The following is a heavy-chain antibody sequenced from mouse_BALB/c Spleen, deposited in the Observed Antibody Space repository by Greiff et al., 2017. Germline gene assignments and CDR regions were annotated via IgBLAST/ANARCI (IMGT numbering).Heavy chain of an antibody. CDR1: GFNFKDSY. J-gene: IGHJ3*01. D-gene: IGHD1-2*01. CDR2: IDPANGNT. Sequence: VQLQQSGAELVKPGASVKLSCTASGFNFKDSYMHWVKQRPEQGLEWIGRIDPANGNTKYDPKFQGKATITADTSSNTAYLQLSSLTSEDTAVYYCDAITTATAYWGQGTLVTVSA. V-gene: IGHV14-3*02. CDR3: DAITTATAY.